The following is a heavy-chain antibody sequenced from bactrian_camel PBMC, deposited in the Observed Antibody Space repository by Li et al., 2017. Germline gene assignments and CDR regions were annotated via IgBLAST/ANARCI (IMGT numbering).Heavy chain of an antibody. CDR1: GLSVSDFS. J-gene: IGHJ4*01. V-gene: IGHV3S35*01. D-gene: IGHD6*01. CDR3: AAIPGCLTLGTNWYRAQLYKL. Sequence: DVQLVESGGGSVQTGGSLRLSCAPSGLSVSDFSMAWFRQAPGKAREAVATIGTAQGITRYANSVQGRFTISQEYATNTMHLQMNSLKPEDTAMYYCAAIPGCLTLGTNWYRAQLYKLWGQGTQVTVS. CDR2: IGTAQGIT.